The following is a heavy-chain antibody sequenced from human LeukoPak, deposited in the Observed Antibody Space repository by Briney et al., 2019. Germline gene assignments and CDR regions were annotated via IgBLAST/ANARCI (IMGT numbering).Heavy chain of an antibody. CDR2: INTNTGNP. J-gene: IGHJ4*02. V-gene: IGHV7-4-1*02. CDR1: GGTFISYA. Sequence: ASVKVSCKASGGTFISYAISWVRQAPGQGLEWMGWINTNTGNPTYAQGFTGRVVFSLDTSVSTAYLQISSLKAEDTAVYYCARVSVVAAHSFDYWGQGTLVTVSS. D-gene: IGHD2-15*01. CDR3: ARVSVVAAHSFDY.